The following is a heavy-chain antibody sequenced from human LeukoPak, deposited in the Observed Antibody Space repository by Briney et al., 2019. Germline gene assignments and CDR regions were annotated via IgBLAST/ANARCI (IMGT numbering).Heavy chain of an antibody. CDR1: GFTFSDYY. V-gene: IGHV3-11*04. Sequence: GGSLRLSCAASGFTFSDYYMSWIRQAPGKGLEWVSYISSSGSTIYYADSVKGRFIISWDNARNSLYLQMNSLRAEDTAVYYCASGSSGWPDFDYWGQGTLVTVSS. D-gene: IGHD6-19*01. CDR3: ASGSSGWPDFDY. J-gene: IGHJ4*02. CDR2: ISSSGSTI.